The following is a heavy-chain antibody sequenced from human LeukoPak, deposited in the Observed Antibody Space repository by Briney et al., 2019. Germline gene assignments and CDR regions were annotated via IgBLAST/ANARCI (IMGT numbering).Heavy chain of an antibody. J-gene: IGHJ4*02. Sequence: GGSLRLSCAASGFPFSCYIMNWVRPAPGKGLEWVSYISSSSSTIYYADSVKGRFIISRDNAKKSLYLHMNSLRDEDTAVYYCARDGGYCSSTNCHLDYWGQGTLVTVSS. V-gene: IGHV3-48*02. D-gene: IGHD2-2*01. CDR1: GFPFSCYI. CDR2: ISSSSSTI. CDR3: ARDGGYCSSTNCHLDY.